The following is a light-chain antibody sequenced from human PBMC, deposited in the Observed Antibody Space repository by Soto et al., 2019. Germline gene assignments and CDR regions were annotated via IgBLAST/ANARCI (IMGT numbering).Light chain of an antibody. CDR1: QSISSSY. CDR3: QQYGSSPRVT. J-gene: IGKJ4*01. CDR2: DAS. V-gene: IGKV3-20*01. Sequence: EIVLTQSPGTLSLSPGERATLSCRASQSISSSYLAWYQQKPGQAPRLLIYDASSRAPGIPDRFSGSGSGTDFPLTISRLEPEDFAVYYCQQYGSSPRVTFGGGTKVDI.